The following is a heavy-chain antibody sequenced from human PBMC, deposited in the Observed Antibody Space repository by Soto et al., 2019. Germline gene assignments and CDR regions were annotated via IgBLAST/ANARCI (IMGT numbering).Heavy chain of an antibody. CDR2: IIPIFGTE. CDR3: ARDGVRESGVNWFDP. D-gene: IGHD2-15*01. J-gene: IGHJ5*02. Sequence: QVQLVQSGAEVKKPGSSVKVSCKASGGTFSSYAISWVRQAPGQGLEWMGGIIPIFGTENYAQKFQGRVTITADESTSTDYMELSSLRSEDTAVYYGARDGVRESGVNWFDPWGQGTLVTVSS. V-gene: IGHV1-69*01. CDR1: GGTFSSYA.